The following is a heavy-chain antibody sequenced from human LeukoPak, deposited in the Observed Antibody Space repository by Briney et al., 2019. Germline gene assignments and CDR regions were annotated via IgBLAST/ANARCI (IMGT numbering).Heavy chain of an antibody. CDR1: GDSIRSTSYY. V-gene: IGHV4-39*01. D-gene: IGHD2-21*01. CDR2: VYYDGST. CDR3: ARPGYYGGSAR. J-gene: IGHJ4*02. Sequence: NSSETLSLTCTVSGDSIRSTSYYWARIRQPRGKGLVWIGSVYYDGSTYFNPSLKSRVTISVDTSKNQFTLKMRSVTAADTAVYYCARPGYYGGSARWGRGSLVTVSS.